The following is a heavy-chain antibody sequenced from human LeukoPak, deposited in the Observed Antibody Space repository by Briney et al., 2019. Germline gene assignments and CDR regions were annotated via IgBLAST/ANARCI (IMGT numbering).Heavy chain of an antibody. J-gene: IGHJ4*02. V-gene: IGHV4-30-4*01. D-gene: IGHD3-22*01. CDR3: ARARTTMIVVVTLFDY. Sequence: SETLSLTCTVSGDSINSGGYFWSWIRQHPGKGLEWIGYIYYSGSTYYNPSLKSRVTISVDTSKNQFSLELSSVTAADTAVYYCARARTTMIVVVTLFDYWGQGTLVTVSS. CDR2: IYYSGST. CDR1: GDSINSGGYF.